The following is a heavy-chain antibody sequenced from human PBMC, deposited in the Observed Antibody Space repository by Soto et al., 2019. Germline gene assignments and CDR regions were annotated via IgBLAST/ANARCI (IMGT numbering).Heavy chain of an antibody. D-gene: IGHD2-21*01. CDR1: EASSTSYY. J-gene: IGHJ4*02. CDR2: IYYIGSA. CDR3: ARDQIARPQFDY. V-gene: IGHV4-59*01. Sequence: HSLPLSQTCGVGEASSTSYYRSCNQQPPGKGLEWIGYIYYIGSANYNPSLKSRVSISIDTSKNQFSLKLSSVTAADTAVYYCARDQIARPQFDYWGQGTLVTVSS.